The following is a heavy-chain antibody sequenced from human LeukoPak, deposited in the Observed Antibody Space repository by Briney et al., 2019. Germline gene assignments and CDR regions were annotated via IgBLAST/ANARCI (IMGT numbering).Heavy chain of an antibody. D-gene: IGHD4-17*01. CDR1: GFTFSSYG. V-gene: IGHV3-30*03. CDR3: AAPVTTQYYFDY. Sequence: GGSLRLSCAASGFTFSSYGMHWVRQAPGKGLEWVAVISYDGSNKYYADSVKGRFTISRDNSKNTLYLQMNSLRAEDTAVYYCAAPVTTQYYFDYWGQGTLVTVSS. CDR2: ISYDGSNK. J-gene: IGHJ4*02.